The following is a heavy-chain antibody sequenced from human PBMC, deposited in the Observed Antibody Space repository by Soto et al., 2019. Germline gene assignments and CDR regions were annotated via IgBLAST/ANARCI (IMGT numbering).Heavy chain of an antibody. CDR1: GFTFSSYA. V-gene: IGHV3-23*01. Sequence: EGQLLESGGGLVQPGGSLRLSCAASGFTFSSYALSWVRQAPGKGLEWVSAITGSGDRTYYADSVKGRFTVSRDNSKNTLSLEMNSLSAEDTALYYCAKGLGSGSSAASDSWGQGTLVTVSS. D-gene: IGHD1-26*01. CDR3: AKGLGSGSSAASDS. CDR2: ITGSGDRT. J-gene: IGHJ5*01.